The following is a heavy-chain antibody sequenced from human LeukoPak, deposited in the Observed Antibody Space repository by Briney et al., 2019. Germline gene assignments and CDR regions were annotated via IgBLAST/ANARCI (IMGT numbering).Heavy chain of an antibody. Sequence: GGSLRLSCAASGFTVSSNYMSWVRQAPGKGLEWVSVIYSGGSTYYADSVKGRFTISRDNSKNTLYLQMNSLRAEDTALYYCARSSRGDSSGYYPRYFAYWGQGTLVTVYS. V-gene: IGHV3-66*02. CDR1: GFTVSSNY. CDR2: IYSGGST. D-gene: IGHD3-22*01. J-gene: IGHJ4*02. CDR3: ARSSRGDSSGYYPRYFAY.